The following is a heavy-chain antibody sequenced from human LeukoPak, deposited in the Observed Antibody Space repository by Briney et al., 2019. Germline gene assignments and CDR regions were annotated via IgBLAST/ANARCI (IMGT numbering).Heavy chain of an antibody. V-gene: IGHV4-39*01. Sequence: SETLSLTCTVSGGSISSSSYYWGWIRQPPGKGLEWIGSTYYSGSTYYNPSLKSRVTISVDTSKNQLSLKLSSVTAADTAVYYCARHVLRFLEWLLYVDDAFDIWGQGTTVTVSS. CDR2: TYYSGST. D-gene: IGHD3-3*01. J-gene: IGHJ3*02. CDR1: GGSISSSSYY. CDR3: ARHVLRFLEWLLYVDDAFDI.